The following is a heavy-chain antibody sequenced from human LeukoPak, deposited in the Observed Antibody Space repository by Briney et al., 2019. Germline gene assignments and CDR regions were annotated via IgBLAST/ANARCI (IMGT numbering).Heavy chain of an antibody. J-gene: IGHJ5*02. V-gene: IGHV3-48*01. CDR2: ISDSSTTI. CDR3: VPSPRVAVGFS. Sequence: GGSLRLSCAATGFTFSNYYMYWVRQAPGKGLECVSFISDSSTTIFYADSVKGRFTISRDNARDSLYLQMNSLRAEDTALYYCVPSPRVAVGFSWGQGTLVTVSS. CDR1: GFTFSNYY. D-gene: IGHD6-19*01.